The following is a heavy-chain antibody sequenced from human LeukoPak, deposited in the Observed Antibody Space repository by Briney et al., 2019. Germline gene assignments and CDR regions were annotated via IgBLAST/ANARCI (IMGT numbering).Heavy chain of an antibody. D-gene: IGHD2-15*01. J-gene: IGHJ3*02. Sequence: ASVKVSCKASGGTFSSYAISWVRQAPGQGLEWMGGIIPIFGTANYAQKFQGRVTITADESTSTAYMELRSLRSDDTAVYYGVVSTIGGNAFDIWGQGTMVTVSS. CDR3: VVSTIGGNAFDI. CDR2: IIPIFGTA. CDR1: GGTFSSYA. V-gene: IGHV1-69*13.